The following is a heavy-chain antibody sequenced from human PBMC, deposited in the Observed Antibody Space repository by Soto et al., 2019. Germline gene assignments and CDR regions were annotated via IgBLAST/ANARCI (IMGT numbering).Heavy chain of an antibody. Sequence: QVQLVQSGAEVKKPWASVKVSCKASGYTFTSYGISWVRQAPGQELERMGWISAYNRNTNYAQTLQGRVTMTADTSTSTAYRELRSLRSDATAVYYCARLPQAGSPRLRGNWFDPWGQGTLVTVSS. J-gene: IGHJ5*02. CDR2: ISAYNRNT. CDR3: ARLPQAGSPRLRGNWFDP. V-gene: IGHV1-18*01. CDR1: GYTFTSYG. D-gene: IGHD6-19*01.